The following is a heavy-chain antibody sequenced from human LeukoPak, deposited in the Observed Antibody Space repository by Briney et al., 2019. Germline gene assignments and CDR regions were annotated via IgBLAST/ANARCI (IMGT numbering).Heavy chain of an antibody. CDR2: IYYSGST. CDR1: GGSISSYY. CDR3: ARHNVDTAIFDY. J-gene: IGHJ4*02. D-gene: IGHD5-18*01. Sequence: SETLSLTCTVSGGSISSYYWSWIRQPPGKGLEWIGYIYYSGSTNYNPSLKSRVTISVDTSKNQFSLKLSSVTAADTAVYYCARHNVDTAIFDYWGQGTLVTVSS. V-gene: IGHV4-59*08.